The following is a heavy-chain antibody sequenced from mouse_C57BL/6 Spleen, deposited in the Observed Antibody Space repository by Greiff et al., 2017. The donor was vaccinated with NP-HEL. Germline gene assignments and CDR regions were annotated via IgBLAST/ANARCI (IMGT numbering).Heavy chain of an antibody. CDR2: IYPRSGNT. J-gene: IGHJ4*01. Sequence: VQLQQSGAELARPGASVKLSCKASGYTFTSYGISWVKQRTGQGLEWIGEIYPRSGNTYYNEKFKGKATLTADKSSSTAYMELRSLTSEDYAVYFCARETSTVVATDAMDYWGQGTAVTVSA. V-gene: IGHV1-81*01. D-gene: IGHD1-1*01. CDR3: ARETSTVVATDAMDY. CDR1: GYTFTSYG.